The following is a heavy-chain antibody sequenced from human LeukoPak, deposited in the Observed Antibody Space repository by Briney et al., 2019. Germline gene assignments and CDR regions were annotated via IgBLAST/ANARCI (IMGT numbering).Heavy chain of an antibody. D-gene: IGHD2-2*01. CDR1: GVSFSGYY. CDR2: INHSGST. CDR3: ARSLGYCSSTSCH. J-gene: IGHJ4*02. V-gene: IGHV4-34*01. Sequence: SETLSLTCAVYGVSFSGYYWSWIRQPPGRGLEWIGEINHSGSTNYNPSLKSRVTISVDTSKNQFSLKLSSVTAADTAVYYCARSLGYCSSTSCHWGQGTLVTVSS.